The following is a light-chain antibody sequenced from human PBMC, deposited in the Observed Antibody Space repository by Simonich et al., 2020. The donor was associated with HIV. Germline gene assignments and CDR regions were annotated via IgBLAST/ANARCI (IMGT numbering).Light chain of an antibody. V-gene: IGLV2-23*01. CDR3: CSYAGSSTYV. CDR1: SSDVGRFNL. Sequence: QSALTQPASVSGSPGQSITISCTGSSSDVGRFNLVPWYQQHPGKAPKLMIHEGSKRPSGVSNRFSGSKSGNTASLTISGLQAEDEADYYCCSYAGSSTYVFGTGTKVTVL. J-gene: IGLJ1*01. CDR2: EGS.